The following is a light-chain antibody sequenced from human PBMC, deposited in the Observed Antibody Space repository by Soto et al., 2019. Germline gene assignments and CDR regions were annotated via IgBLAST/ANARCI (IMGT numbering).Light chain of an antibody. CDR1: QSIGSW. J-gene: IGKJ3*01. V-gene: IGKV1-5*03. CDR3: LQDYNYPLT. CDR2: KAS. Sequence: DIQMTQSPSTLSASVGDRVTITCRASQSIGSWLAWYQQKPGKAPKLLIYKASTLESGVPSRFSGSGSGTDFTLTISSLQPEDFATYYCLQDYNYPLTFGPGTKVDIK.